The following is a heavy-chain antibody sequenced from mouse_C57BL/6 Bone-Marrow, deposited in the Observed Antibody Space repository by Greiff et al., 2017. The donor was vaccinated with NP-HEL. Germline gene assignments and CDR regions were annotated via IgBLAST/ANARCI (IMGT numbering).Heavy chain of an antibody. V-gene: IGHV14-4*01. Sequence: EVKLQESGAELVRPGASVKLSCTASGFNIKDDYMHWVKQRPEQGLEWIGWIDPENGDTEYASKFQGKATITADTSSNTAYLQLSSLTSEDTAVYYCTRDFWYFDVWGTGTTVTVSS. CDR1: GFNIKDDY. D-gene: IGHD3-3*01. CDR2: IDPENGDT. J-gene: IGHJ1*03. CDR3: TRDFWYFDV.